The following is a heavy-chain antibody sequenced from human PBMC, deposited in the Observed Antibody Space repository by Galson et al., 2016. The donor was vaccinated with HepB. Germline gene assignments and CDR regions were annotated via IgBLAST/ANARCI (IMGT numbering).Heavy chain of an antibody. J-gene: IGHJ5*02. Sequence: SLRLSCAASGFSFSAYSMNWVRQAPGKGLEWLSYITNSGSTIFYADSVKGRFTISRDNGKSSLYLQMNSLRAEDTAVYYCARDPKIVVVPAARNWFDPWGQGTLVTVSS. V-gene: IGHV3-48*04. D-gene: IGHD2-2*01. CDR1: GFSFSAYS. CDR2: ITNSGSTI. CDR3: ARDPKIVVVPAARNWFDP.